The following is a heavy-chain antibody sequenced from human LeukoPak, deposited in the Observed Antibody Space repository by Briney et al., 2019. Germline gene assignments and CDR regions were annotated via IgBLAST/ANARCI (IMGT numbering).Heavy chain of an antibody. D-gene: IGHD2-15*01. CDR2: ISGNGGST. CDR1: GVTFSNYA. Sequence: GGSLRLSCAASGVTFSNYAMSWVRQAPGKGLEWVSAISGNGGSTYYADSVKGRFTISRDNSKNTLYLQMNSLRAEDTAVYYCAKDPDIVVAVPATGDDYWGQGTLVTVSS. CDR3: AKDPDIVVAVPATGDDY. V-gene: IGHV3-23*01. J-gene: IGHJ4*02.